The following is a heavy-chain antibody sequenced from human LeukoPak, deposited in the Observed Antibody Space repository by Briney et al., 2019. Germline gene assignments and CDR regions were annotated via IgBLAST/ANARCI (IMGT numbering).Heavy chain of an antibody. CDR1: GGSISSSPYY. D-gene: IGHD3-10*01. Sequence: PSETLSLTCTVSGGSISSSPYYWGWIRQPPGKGLEWIGSIYYSGSTYYNPSLKSRVTISVDTSKNQFSLKLRSVTAADTAVYSCARNRYYYGSGNYGVPNWFDPWGQGTLVTVSS. J-gene: IGHJ5*02. CDR2: IYYSGST. V-gene: IGHV4-39*01. CDR3: ARNRYYYGSGNYGVPNWFDP.